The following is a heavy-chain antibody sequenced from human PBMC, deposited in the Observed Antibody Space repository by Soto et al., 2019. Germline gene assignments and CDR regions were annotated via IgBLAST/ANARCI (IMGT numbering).Heavy chain of an antibody. D-gene: IGHD6-6*01. Sequence: ASVKVSCKASGGTFSSYAISWVRQAPGQGLEWMGGIIPIFGTANYAQKFQGRVTITADESTSTAYMELSSLRSEDTAVYYCARVGIAARGTYYYYGMDVWGQGTTVTVSS. CDR1: GGTFSSYA. CDR3: ARVGIAARGTYYYYGMDV. CDR2: IIPIFGTA. J-gene: IGHJ6*02. V-gene: IGHV1-69*13.